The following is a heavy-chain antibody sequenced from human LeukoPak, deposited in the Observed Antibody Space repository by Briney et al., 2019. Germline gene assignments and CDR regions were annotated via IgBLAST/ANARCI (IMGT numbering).Heavy chain of an antibody. CDR2: VWYDGNRK. V-gene: IGHV3-30*02. CDR1: GFTFSSYW. CDR3: VSMVRGIGY. J-gene: IGHJ4*02. D-gene: IGHD3-10*01. Sequence: GGSLRLSCAASGFTFSSYWMSWVRQAPGKGLEWVTLVWYDGNRKYYADSVKGRFTISRDNSKNSVYLQLNSLRPEDTAMYYCVSMVRGIGYWGQGTLVTVSS.